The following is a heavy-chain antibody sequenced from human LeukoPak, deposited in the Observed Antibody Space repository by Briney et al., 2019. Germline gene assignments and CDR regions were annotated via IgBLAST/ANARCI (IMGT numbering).Heavy chain of an antibody. CDR3: ARAHHPFYDILTGYYTGWFDP. Sequence: VASVKVSCKASGYTFTSYGISWVRQAPGQGLEWMGWISGYNGNTNYAQNLQGRVTMTTDTSTSTVYMELSSLRSEDTAVYYCARAHHPFYDILTGYYTGWFDPWGQGTLVTVSS. J-gene: IGHJ5*02. D-gene: IGHD3-9*01. V-gene: IGHV1-18*01. CDR1: GYTFTSYG. CDR2: ISGYNGNT.